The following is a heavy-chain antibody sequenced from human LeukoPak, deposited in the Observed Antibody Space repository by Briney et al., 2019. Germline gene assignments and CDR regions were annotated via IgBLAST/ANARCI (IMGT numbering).Heavy chain of an antibody. V-gene: IGHV3-21*01. CDR3: ARDGSSMRGVHDY. D-gene: IGHD6-13*01. CDR2: ISSSSSYI. J-gene: IGHJ4*02. CDR1: GFTFSSYS. Sequence: GGSLRLSCAASGFTFSSYSMNWVRQAPGKGLEWVSSISSSSSYICYADSVKGRFTISRDNAKNSLYLQMNSLRAEDTAVYYCARDGSSMRGVHDYWGQGTLSPSPQ.